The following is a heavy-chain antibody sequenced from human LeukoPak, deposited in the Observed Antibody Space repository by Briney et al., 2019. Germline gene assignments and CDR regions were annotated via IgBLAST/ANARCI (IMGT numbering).Heavy chain of an antibody. D-gene: IGHD3-10*01. V-gene: IGHV1-69*13. CDR2: IIPIFGTA. CDR3: ARTFYYDSGSDNWFDP. Sequence: SVKVSCKASGYTFTGYYMHWVRQAPGQGLEWMGGIIPIFGTASYAQKFQGRVTITADESTSTAYMELSSLRSEDTAVYYCARTFYYDSGSDNWFDPWGQGTLVTVSS. J-gene: IGHJ5*02. CDR1: GYTFTGYY.